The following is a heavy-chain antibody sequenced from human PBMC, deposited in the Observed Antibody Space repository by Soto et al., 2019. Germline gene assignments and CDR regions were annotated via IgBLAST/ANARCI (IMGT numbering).Heavy chain of an antibody. D-gene: IGHD2-15*01. Sequence: QVQLQESGPGLVKPSETLSLTCTVSGGSISSYYWSWIRQPAGKGLEWIGRIYTSGSTNYNPSLNSRVTMSVDTSKNQFSLKLSSVTAADTAVYYCARGGCSGGSCCPFYYYYYGMDVWGQGTTVTVSS. CDR2: IYTSGST. V-gene: IGHV4-4*07. CDR1: GGSISSYY. CDR3: ARGGCSGGSCCPFYYYYYGMDV. J-gene: IGHJ6*02.